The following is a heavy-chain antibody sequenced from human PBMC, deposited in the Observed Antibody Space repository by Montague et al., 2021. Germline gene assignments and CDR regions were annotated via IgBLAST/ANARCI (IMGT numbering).Heavy chain of an antibody. CDR1: GGSYNAYY. CDR3: ARGPLVLQRFFENLYSRNWHLDV. J-gene: IGHJ2*01. D-gene: IGHD3-3*01. V-gene: IGHV4-34*01. Sequence: SETLSLTCAVYGGSYNAYYWSWIRQSPGKGLEWIGEIHHRGSIYYDPTTDYNPSLQSRVTIAVDASKNQFSLKLTSVTAADTAVYYCARGPLVLQRFFENLYSRNWHLDVWGRGTLVTVSS. CDR2: IHHRGSIYYDPTT.